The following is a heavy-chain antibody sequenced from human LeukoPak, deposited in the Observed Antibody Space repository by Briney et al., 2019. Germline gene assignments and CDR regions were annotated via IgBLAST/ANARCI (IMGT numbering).Heavy chain of an antibody. V-gene: IGHV3-21*01. CDR3: ARARNMVRGVIIRSFDY. CDR1: GFTFSSYS. Sequence: GGSLRLSCAASGFTFSSYSMTWVRQAPGKGLEWVSSISSSSSYIYYADSVKGRFTISRDNAKNSLYLQMNSLRAEDTAVYYCARARNMVRGVIIRSFDYWGQGTLVTVSS. D-gene: IGHD3-10*01. J-gene: IGHJ4*02. CDR2: ISSSSSYI.